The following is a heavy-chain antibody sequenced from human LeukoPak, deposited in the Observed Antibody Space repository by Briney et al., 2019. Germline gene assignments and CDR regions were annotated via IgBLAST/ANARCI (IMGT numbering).Heavy chain of an antibody. J-gene: IGHJ4*02. CDR1: GGSISSYY. CDR3: AREAIQRGSYFDY. Sequence: SESLSLTCTVSGGSISSYYWSWIRQPPGKGLEWIGYIYYSGSTNYNPSLKSRVTISVDTSKNQFSLKLSSVTAADTAVYYCAREAIQRGSYFDYWGQGTLVTVSS. CDR2: IYYSGST. V-gene: IGHV4-59*01. D-gene: IGHD2-2*01.